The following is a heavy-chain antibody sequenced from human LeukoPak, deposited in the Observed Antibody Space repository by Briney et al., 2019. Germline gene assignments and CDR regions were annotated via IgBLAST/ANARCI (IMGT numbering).Heavy chain of an antibody. CDR3: AKGVTYSFDY. J-gene: IGHJ4*02. CDR2: IRLDGSNK. Sequence: AGGSLRLSCAASGFTFSSCGMHWVRQAPGKGLEWVAFIRLDGSNKYYADSAKGRFTISRDNSKNTLYLQMNSLRAEDTSVYYCAKGVTYSFDYWGQGTLVTVSS. CDR1: GFTFSSCG. D-gene: IGHD4-11*01. V-gene: IGHV3-30*02.